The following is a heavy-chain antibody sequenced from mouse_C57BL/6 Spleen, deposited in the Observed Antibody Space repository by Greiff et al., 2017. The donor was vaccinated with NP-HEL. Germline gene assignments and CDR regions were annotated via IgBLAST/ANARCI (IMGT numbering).Heavy chain of an antibody. V-gene: IGHV5-4*01. CDR2: ISDGGSYT. Sequence: EVQRVESGGGLVKPGGSLKLSCAASGFTFSSYAMSWVRQTPEKRLEWVATISDGGSYTYYPDNVKGRFTISRDNAKNNLYLQMSHLKSEDTAMYYCAISGADGYYWFAYWGQGTLVTVSA. CDR3: AISGADGYYWFAY. CDR1: GFTFSSYA. D-gene: IGHD2-3*01. J-gene: IGHJ3*01.